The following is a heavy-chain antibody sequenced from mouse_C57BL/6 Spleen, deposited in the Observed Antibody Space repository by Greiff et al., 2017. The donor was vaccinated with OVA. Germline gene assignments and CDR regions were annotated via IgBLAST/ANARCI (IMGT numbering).Heavy chain of an antibody. J-gene: IGHJ2*01. CDR1: GYTFTSYW. Sequence: VQLQQPGAELVMPGASVKLSCKASGYTFTSYWMHWVKQRPGQGLEWIGEIDPSDSYTNYNQKFKGKSTLTVDKSSSTAYMQLSSLTSEDSAVYYCAREGGDGNYDWGQGTTLTVSS. CDR3: AREGGDGNYD. V-gene: IGHV1-69*01. D-gene: IGHD2-1*01. CDR2: IDPSDSYT.